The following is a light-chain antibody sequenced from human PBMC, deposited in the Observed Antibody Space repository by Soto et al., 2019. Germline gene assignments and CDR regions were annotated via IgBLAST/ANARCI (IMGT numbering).Light chain of an antibody. CDR3: SSFAGNNNLV. J-gene: IGLJ2*01. Sequence: QSALTQPPSASGSPGQSVTISCAGTSSDVGGYNYVSWYQQHPGKAPTLIISEVSKRPLGVPDRFSGSKSGNTASLTVSWLQAEDEAYYYCSSFAGNNNLVFGGGTKLTVL. V-gene: IGLV2-8*01. CDR2: EVS. CDR1: SSDVGGYNY.